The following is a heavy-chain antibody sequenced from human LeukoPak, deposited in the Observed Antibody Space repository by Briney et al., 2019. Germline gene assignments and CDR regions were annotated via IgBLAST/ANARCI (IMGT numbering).Heavy chain of an antibody. D-gene: IGHD6-6*01. CDR3: ARARQLGVFDY. CDR1: GGSISSSSYY. V-gene: IGHV4-39*07. J-gene: IGHJ4*02. CDR2: IYYSGST. Sequence: NPSETLSLTCTVSGGSISSSSYYWGWIRQPPGKGLEWIGSIYYSGSTYYNPSLKSRVTISVDTSKNQFSLKLSSVTAADTAVYYCARARQLGVFDYWGQGTLVTVSS.